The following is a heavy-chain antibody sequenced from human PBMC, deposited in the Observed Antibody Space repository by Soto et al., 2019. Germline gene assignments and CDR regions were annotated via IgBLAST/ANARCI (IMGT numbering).Heavy chain of an antibody. V-gene: IGHV3-30*04. D-gene: IGHD1-1*01. Sequence: QVQLVESGGGVVQPGRSLRLSCEASGFSFASHALHWVRQAPGKGLEWLAVISYDGGNKYYADSVRGRFTISRDNFKKTLYLEMNGLRHDDTDVYFCARRAAGTGAYLDSWGQGTLVSVSS. J-gene: IGHJ4*02. CDR1: GFSFASHA. CDR2: ISYDGGNK. CDR3: ARRAAGTGAYLDS.